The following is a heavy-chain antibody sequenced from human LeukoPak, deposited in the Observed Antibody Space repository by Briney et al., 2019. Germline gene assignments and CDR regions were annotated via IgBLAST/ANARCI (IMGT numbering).Heavy chain of an antibody. CDR3: ARDYASEYMDV. CDR1: GFTFSDFY. Sequence: PGGSLRLSCEASGFTFSDFYMSWIRQAPGQGLERLSYISTTGYTIYYADPVKGRFTISRDNTQNSLFLQMDSLRVEDTAVYYCARDYASEYMDVWGKGTTVTVSS. CDR2: ISTTGYTI. V-gene: IGHV3-11*04. D-gene: IGHD3-16*01. J-gene: IGHJ6*03.